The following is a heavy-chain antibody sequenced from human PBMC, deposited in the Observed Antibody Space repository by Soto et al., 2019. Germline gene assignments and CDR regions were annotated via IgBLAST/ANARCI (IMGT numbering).Heavy chain of an antibody. Sequence: QLVESGGSVVQPGTSLRLSCAASGFDFSTYGMHWVRQTPGNGLEWVAVLGFDGGGRYYADSVKGRFTISRDNSKKMLYLQMDSLRAEDTALYYCAREPVGPDYAMDVWGQGTTVTVS. D-gene: IGHD1-26*01. CDR3: AREPVGPDYAMDV. J-gene: IGHJ6*02. V-gene: IGHV3-33*01. CDR1: GFDFSTYG. CDR2: LGFDGGGR.